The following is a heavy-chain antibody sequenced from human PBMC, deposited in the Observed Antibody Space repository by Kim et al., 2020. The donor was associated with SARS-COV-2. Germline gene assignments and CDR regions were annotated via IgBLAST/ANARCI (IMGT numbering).Heavy chain of an antibody. V-gene: IGHV1-18*01. CDR3: ARSVVVPAAYSDY. D-gene: IGHD2-2*01. Sequence: YAQKLQGRVTMTTDTSTSTAYMELRSLRSDDTAVYYCARSVVVPAAYSDYWGQGTLVTVSS. J-gene: IGHJ4*02.